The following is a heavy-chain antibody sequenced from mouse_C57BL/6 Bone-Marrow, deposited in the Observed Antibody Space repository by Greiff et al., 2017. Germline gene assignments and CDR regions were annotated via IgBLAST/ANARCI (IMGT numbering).Heavy chain of an antibody. V-gene: IGHV1-55*01. CDR2: IYPGSGST. D-gene: IGHD2-2*01. Sequence: QVQLQQPGAELVKPGASVKMSCKASGYTFTSYWITWVKQRPGQGLEWIGDIYPGSGSTNYNEKFKSKATLTVDKSSSTAEMQISSLTSEDSAIYYCARWLPLSAMDYWGQGTSVTLSA. CDR3: ARWLPLSAMDY. CDR1: GYTFTSYW. J-gene: IGHJ4*01.